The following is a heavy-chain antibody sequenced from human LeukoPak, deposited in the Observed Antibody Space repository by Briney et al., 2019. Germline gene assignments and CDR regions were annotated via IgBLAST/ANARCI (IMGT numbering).Heavy chain of an antibody. CDR3: AKDMGDSSGYYLGN. J-gene: IGHJ4*02. CDR1: GFTFDDYG. D-gene: IGHD3-22*01. CDR2: INWNGGST. V-gene: IGHV3-20*04. Sequence: GGSLRLSCAASGFTFDDYGMSWVRQAPGKGLEWVSGINWNGGSTGYADSVKGRFTISRDNSKNSLYLQMNSLRAEDTALYYCAKDMGDSSGYYLGNWGQGTLVTVSS.